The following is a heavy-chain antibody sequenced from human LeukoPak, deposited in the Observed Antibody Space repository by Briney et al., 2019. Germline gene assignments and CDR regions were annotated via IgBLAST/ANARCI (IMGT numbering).Heavy chain of an antibody. V-gene: IGHV3-7*01. CDR2: IKQDGSEK. CDR1: GFTFSNYR. CDR3: ARPGVLRFLEWSFDY. J-gene: IGHJ4*02. D-gene: IGHD3-3*01. Sequence: PGGSLRLSCAVSGFTFSNYRMSWVRQAPGKGLEWVANIKQDGSEKYYVDSVKGRFTISRDNAKNSLYLQMNSLRAEDTAVYYCARPGVLRFLEWSFDYWGQGTLVTVSS.